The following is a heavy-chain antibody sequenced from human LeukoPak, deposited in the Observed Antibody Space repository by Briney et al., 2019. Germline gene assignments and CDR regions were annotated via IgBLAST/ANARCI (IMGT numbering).Heavy chain of an antibody. CDR3: ARDGYNWGFDY. V-gene: IGHV1-69*05. D-gene: IGHD5-24*01. J-gene: IGHJ4*02. CDR2: IIPIFGTA. CDR1: GGTFSSYA. Sequence: SVKVSCKASGGTFSSYAITWVRQAPGQGLEWMRGIIPIFGTANYAQKFQGRVTITTDESTSTAYMELSSLRSDDTAVYYCARDGYNWGFDYWGQGTLVTVSS.